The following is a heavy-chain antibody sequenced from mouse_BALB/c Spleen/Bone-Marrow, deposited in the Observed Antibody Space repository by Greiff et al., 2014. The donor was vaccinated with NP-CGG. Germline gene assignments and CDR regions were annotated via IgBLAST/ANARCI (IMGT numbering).Heavy chain of an antibody. CDR3: AKHDTTVVVDY. V-gene: IGHV2-6-5*01. D-gene: IGHD1-1*01. CDR2: IWGGGIT. Sequence: VHLVESGPGLVAPSQSLSITCTVSGFSLTDYGVSWIRQPPGKGLEWLGVIWGGGITYYNSTLKSRLSISKDSSKSQVFLKMNGLQTDDTAMYYCAKHDTTVVVDYWGQGTTLTVSS. J-gene: IGHJ2*01. CDR1: GFSLTDYG.